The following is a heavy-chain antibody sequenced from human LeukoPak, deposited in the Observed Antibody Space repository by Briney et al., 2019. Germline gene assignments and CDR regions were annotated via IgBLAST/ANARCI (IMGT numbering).Heavy chain of an antibody. J-gene: IGHJ6*03. Sequence: GGSLRLSCAASGFTFSSYWKSWVRQAPGKGLEWVANIKQDGSEKYYVDSVKGRFTISRDNAKNSLYLQMNSLRAEDTAVYYCARVYYYYMDVWGKGTTVTVSS. CDR1: GFTFSSYW. CDR2: IKQDGSEK. CDR3: ARVYYYYMDV. V-gene: IGHV3-7*01.